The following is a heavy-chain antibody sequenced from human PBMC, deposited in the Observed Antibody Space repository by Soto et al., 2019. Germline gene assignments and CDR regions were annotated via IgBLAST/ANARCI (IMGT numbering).Heavy chain of an antibody. D-gene: IGHD2-8*01. Sequence: ESGGGLVQPGGSLRLSCAASGFTFSSYSINWVRQAPGKGLEWFSYITSDSSTISYADSVKGRFTVSRDNAKNSLYLQMTSLRDEDTAVYYCARVGRGVYGMDVWGQGTAVTVSS. V-gene: IGHV3-48*02. CDR1: GFTFSSYS. CDR3: ARVGRGVYGMDV. J-gene: IGHJ6*02. CDR2: ITSDSSTI.